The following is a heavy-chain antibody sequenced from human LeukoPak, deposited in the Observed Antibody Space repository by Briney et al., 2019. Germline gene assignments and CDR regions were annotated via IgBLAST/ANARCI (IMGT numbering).Heavy chain of an antibody. CDR3: LTDPYH. V-gene: IGHV3-15*01. CDR1: GLTLSNAW. Sequence: PGGSLRLSCAASGLTLSNAWMHWVRQAPGKGLEWVGRVKRNRDGGTTDYAAPVKGRFTISRDDSKNTLYLQMNSLKIEDTAVYYCLTDPYHWGQGTLVTVSS. J-gene: IGHJ4*02. CDR2: VKRNRDGGTT.